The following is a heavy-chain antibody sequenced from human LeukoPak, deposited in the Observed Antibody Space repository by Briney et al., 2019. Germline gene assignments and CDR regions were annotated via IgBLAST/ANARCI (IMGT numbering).Heavy chain of an antibody. J-gene: IGHJ4*02. CDR1: GFTFSSYA. V-gene: IGHV3-30-3*02. CDR3: ANDYYDSSGSNP. Sequence: GGSLRLSCAASGFTFSSYAMHWVRQAPGKGLEWVAVISYDGSNKYYADSVKGRFTISRDNSKNTLCLQMNSLRAEDTAVYYCANDYYDSSGSNPWGQGTLVTVSS. D-gene: IGHD3-22*01. CDR2: ISYDGSNK.